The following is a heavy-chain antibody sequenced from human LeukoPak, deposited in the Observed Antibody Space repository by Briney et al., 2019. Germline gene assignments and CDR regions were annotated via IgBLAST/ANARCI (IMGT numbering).Heavy chain of an antibody. V-gene: IGHV3-21*01. J-gene: IGHJ4*02. D-gene: IGHD6-19*01. CDR2: ISSSSSYI. Sequence: GGSLRLSCAASGFTVSSYSMHWVRQAPGKGLEWVSSISSSSSYIYYADSVEGRFTISRDNAKNSLYLQMNSLRAEDTAVYYCARVHVWQWLVRFDYWGQGTLVTVSS. CDR3: ARVHVWQWLVRFDY. CDR1: GFTVSSYS.